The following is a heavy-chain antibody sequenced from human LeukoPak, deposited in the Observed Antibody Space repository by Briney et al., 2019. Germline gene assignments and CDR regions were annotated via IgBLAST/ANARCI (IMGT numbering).Heavy chain of an antibody. D-gene: IGHD3-22*01. V-gene: IGHV3-20*01. CDR2: INWNGGST. CDR1: GFTFDDYG. Sequence: PGGSLRLSCAASGFTFDDYGMSWVRQAPGKGLEWVSGINWNGGSTGYADSVKGRFTISRDNAKNSLYLQMNSLRAEDTALYHCARATYDSSGYNPLDYWGQGTLVTVSS. CDR3: ARATYDSSGYNPLDY. J-gene: IGHJ4*02.